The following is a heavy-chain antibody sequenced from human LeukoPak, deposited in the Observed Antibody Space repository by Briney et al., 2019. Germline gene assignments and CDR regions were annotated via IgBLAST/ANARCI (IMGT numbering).Heavy chain of an antibody. V-gene: IGHV4-59*01. J-gene: IGHJ3*02. Sequence: SETLSLTCTVSGGSISSYYWSWIRQPPGKGLEWIGYIYYSGSTNYNPSLKSRVTISVDTSKNQFSLKLSSVTAADTAVHYCARDRSSGWQGAFDMWGQGTKVTVSS. D-gene: IGHD6-19*01. CDR1: GGSISSYY. CDR3: ARDRSSGWQGAFDM. CDR2: IYYSGST.